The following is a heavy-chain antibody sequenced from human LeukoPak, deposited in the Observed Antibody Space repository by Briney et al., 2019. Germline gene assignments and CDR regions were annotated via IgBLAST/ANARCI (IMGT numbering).Heavy chain of an antibody. V-gene: IGHV1-8*01. CDR3: ARLVLLWFGESEGGFDP. CDR2: MNPNSGNT. D-gene: IGHD3-10*01. CDR1: GYTFTSYD. J-gene: IGHJ5*02. Sequence: ASVKVSCKASGYTFTSYDIKWVRQAPGQGLEWMGWMNPNSGNTGYAQKFQGRVTMTRNTSISTAYMELSSLRSEDTAVYYCARLVLLWFGESEGGFDPWGQGTLVTVSS.